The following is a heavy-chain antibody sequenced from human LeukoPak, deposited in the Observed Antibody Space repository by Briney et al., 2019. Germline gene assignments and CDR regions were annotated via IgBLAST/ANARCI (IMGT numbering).Heavy chain of an antibody. V-gene: IGHV3-74*01. CDR1: GFTFSSYW. Sequence: GGSLRLSCAASGFTFSSYWMHWVRQAPGKGLVWVSRINSDGSTTNYADSVKGRFTISRDNAKNTLDLQMNSLRAEDTAVYYYARRSSGSPPYYFDYWGQGTLVTVSS. CDR3: ARRSSGSPPYYFDY. J-gene: IGHJ4*02. CDR2: INSDGSTT. D-gene: IGHD1-26*01.